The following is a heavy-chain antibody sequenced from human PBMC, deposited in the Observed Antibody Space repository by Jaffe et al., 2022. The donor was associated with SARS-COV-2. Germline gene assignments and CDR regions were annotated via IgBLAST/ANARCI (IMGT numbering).Heavy chain of an antibody. CDR3: TTDMVVVPAATSPTFRYYYYYMDV. J-gene: IGHJ6*03. V-gene: IGHV3-15*01. Sequence: EVQLVESGGGLVKPGGSLRLSCAASGFTFSNAWMSWVRQAPGKGLEWVGRIKSKTDGGTTDYAAPVKGRFTISRDDSKNTLYLQMNSLKTEDTAVYYCTTDMVVVPAATSPTFRYYYYYMDVWGKGTTVTVSS. D-gene: IGHD2-2*01. CDR2: IKSKTDGGTT. CDR1: GFTFSNAW.